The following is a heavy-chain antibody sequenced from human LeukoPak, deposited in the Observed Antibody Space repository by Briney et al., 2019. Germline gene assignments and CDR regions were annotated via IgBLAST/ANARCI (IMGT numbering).Heavy chain of an antibody. Sequence: SVKVSYKASGGTFSSYAISWVRQAPGQGLEWMGGIIPIFGTANYAQKFQGRVTITTDESTSTAYMELSSLRSEDTAVYYCAREPIATHYYFDYWGQGTLVTVSS. CDR2: IIPIFGTA. J-gene: IGHJ4*02. CDR3: AREPIATHYYFDY. CDR1: GGTFSSYA. V-gene: IGHV1-69*05. D-gene: IGHD6-13*01.